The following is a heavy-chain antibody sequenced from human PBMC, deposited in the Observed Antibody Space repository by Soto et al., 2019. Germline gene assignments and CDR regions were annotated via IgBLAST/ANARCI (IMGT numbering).Heavy chain of an antibody. J-gene: IGHJ5*02. CDR2: VHHSGST. Sequence: SETLSLTCAVSGYSISSGYHWGWIRQPPGKGLEWLGSVHHSGSTYYNPSLKSRLTISVDRSKNQFSLKLSSVTAADTAVYYCARGNWFDPWGQGTLVTVSS. CDR1: GYSISSGYH. V-gene: IGHV4-38-2*01. CDR3: ARGNWFDP.